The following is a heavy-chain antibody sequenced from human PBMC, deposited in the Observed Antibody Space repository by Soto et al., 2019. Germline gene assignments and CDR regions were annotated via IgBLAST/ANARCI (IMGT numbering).Heavy chain of an antibody. D-gene: IGHD3-22*01. Sequence: GGSLRLSCAASGFTFSSYAMHWVRQAPGKGLEWVAVISYDGSNKYYADSVKGRFTISRDNSKNTLYLQMNSLRAEDTAVYYCARDGHYYDSSGPLGGAFDIWGQGTMVTVSS. CDR1: GFTFSSYA. V-gene: IGHV3-30-3*01. J-gene: IGHJ3*02. CDR3: ARDGHYYDSSGPLGGAFDI. CDR2: ISYDGSNK.